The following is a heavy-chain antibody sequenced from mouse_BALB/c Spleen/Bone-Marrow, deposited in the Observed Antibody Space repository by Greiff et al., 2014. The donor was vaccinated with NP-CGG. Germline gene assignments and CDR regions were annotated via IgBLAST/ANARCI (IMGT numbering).Heavy chain of an antibody. V-gene: IGHV1-82*01. CDR3: ARLLGYYFDY. CDR2: IYPGDGDT. J-gene: IGHJ2*01. D-gene: IGHD1-1*01. Sequence: VQLQQSGPELVKPGASVKISCKASGYAFSSSWMNWVKQRPGQGLEWIGRIYPGDGDTNYNGKFKGKATLTADKSSSTAYMQLSSLTSVGSAVYFCARLLGYYFDYWGQGTTLTVSS. CDR1: GYAFSSSW.